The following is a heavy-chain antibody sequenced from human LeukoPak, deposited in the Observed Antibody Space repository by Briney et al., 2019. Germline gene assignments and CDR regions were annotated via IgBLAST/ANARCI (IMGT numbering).Heavy chain of an antibody. CDR3: VRDRGISFYFDY. CDR1: GFTFSSYE. Sequence: GGSLRLSCAASGFTFSSYEMNWVRQAPGKGLEWVSYISSSGSTIYYADSVKGRFTVSRDNAKNSLDLQMNSLRSEDTAVYYCVRDRGISFYFDYWGQGTLVTVSS. CDR2: ISSSGSTI. D-gene: IGHD3-16*02. V-gene: IGHV3-48*03. J-gene: IGHJ4*02.